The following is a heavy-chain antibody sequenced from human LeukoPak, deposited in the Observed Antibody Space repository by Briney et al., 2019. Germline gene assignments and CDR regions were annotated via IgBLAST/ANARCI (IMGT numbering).Heavy chain of an antibody. CDR1: GYTFTGYY. CDR3: ARDSAFNTYYYGSGSYYNANGMDV. CDR2: INPNSGGT. V-gene: IGHV1-2*04. Sequence: ASVKVSCKASGYTFTGYYMHWVRQAPGQGLEWMGWINPNSGGTNYAQKFQGWVTMTRDTSISTAYMELSRLRSDDTAVYYCARDSAFNTYYYGSGSYYNANGMDVWGQGTTVTVPS. D-gene: IGHD3-10*01. J-gene: IGHJ6*02.